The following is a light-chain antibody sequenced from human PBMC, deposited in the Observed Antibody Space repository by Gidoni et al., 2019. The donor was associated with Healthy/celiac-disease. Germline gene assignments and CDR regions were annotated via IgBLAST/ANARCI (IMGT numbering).Light chain of an antibody. J-gene: IGKJ2*01. Sequence: DIQMTQSPSTLSASVGDRVTITCRARQSISSWLAWYQQKPGKAPKLLIYDASSLESGVPSMFSGSGSGTEFTLTISSLQPDDFATYYCQQYNSYPGTFGQGTKLEIK. CDR1: QSISSW. CDR3: QQYNSYPGT. V-gene: IGKV1-5*01. CDR2: DAS.